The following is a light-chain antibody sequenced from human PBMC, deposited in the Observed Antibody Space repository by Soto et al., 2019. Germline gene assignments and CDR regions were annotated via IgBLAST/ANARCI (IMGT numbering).Light chain of an antibody. CDR2: EVS. J-gene: IGLJ2*01. CDR1: NSDIGGDDF. Sequence: QSVLTQPASVSGSLGQSITISCTGSNSDIGGDDFVSWYQQHPGRVPRLMIFEVSNRPSGVSYRFSGSKSGNTASLTISGLQPEDEAHYYCSLYTSANTLVFGGGTKVTVL. CDR3: SLYTSANTLV. V-gene: IGLV2-14*01.